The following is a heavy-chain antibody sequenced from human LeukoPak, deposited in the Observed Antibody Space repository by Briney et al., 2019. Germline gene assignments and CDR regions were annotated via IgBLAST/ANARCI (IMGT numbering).Heavy chain of an antibody. Sequence: GGSLRLSCAASGFTFSSYEMNWVRQAPGKGLEWVSYISSSGSTIYYADSVKGRFTISRDNAKNTLYLQMNSLRAEDTAVYYCAKDPYYYGSGSYFPYYFDFWGQGTLVTVSS. CDR3: AKDPYYYGSGSYFPYYFDF. D-gene: IGHD3-10*01. CDR1: GFTFSSYE. CDR2: ISSSGSTI. V-gene: IGHV3-48*03. J-gene: IGHJ4*02.